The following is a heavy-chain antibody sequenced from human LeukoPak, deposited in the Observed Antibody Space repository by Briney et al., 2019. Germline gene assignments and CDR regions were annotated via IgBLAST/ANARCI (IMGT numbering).Heavy chain of an antibody. CDR3: ARSDDILTGSYYYYMDV. V-gene: IGHV1-8*01. J-gene: IGHJ6*03. D-gene: IGHD3-9*01. CDR1: GYTFTSYD. CDR2: MNPNSGNT. Sequence: GASVKVSCKASGYTFTSYDINWVRQATGQGLEWMGWMNPNSGNTGYAQKFQGRVTMTRNTPISTAYMELSSLRSEDTAVYYCARSDDILTGSYYYYMDVWGKGTTVTVSS.